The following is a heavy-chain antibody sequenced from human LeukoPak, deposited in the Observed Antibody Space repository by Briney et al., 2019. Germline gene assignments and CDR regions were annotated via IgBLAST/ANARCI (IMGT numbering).Heavy chain of an antibody. D-gene: IGHD3-10*01. Sequence: GGSLRLSCAASGFTFSSYWMHWVRQAPGKGLEWVSAISGSGGSTYYADSVKGRFTISRDNSKNTLYLQMNSLRAEDTAVYYCAKDSTMVRGVIRFIDYWGQGTLVTVSS. CDR3: AKDSTMVRGVIRFIDY. V-gene: IGHV3-23*01. CDR1: GFTFSSYW. J-gene: IGHJ4*02. CDR2: ISGSGGST.